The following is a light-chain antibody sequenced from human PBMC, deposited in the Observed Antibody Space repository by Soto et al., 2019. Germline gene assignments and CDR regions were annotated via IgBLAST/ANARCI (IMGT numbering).Light chain of an antibody. V-gene: IGKV3-20*01. CDR3: QQYGSSPHT. CDR2: GAS. Sequence: EIVLTQSPGTLSLSPGKRATLSCRASQSISSSYLAWYQQRPGQAPRLLIYGASSRATGIPDRFSGSGSGTEFTLTISRLEPEDFAVYYCQQYGSSPHTFGQGTRLEIK. CDR1: QSISSSY. J-gene: IGKJ5*01.